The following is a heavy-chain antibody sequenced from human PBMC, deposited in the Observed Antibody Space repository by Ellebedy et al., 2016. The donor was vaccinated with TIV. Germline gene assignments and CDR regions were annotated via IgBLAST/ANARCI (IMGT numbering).Heavy chain of an antibody. D-gene: IGHD2-21*01. CDR1: GFSVSDSA. J-gene: IGHJ6*02. CDR3: ARERRFCGNECFLYYYYGMDV. V-gene: IGHV3-33*01. CDR2: IWFDRSNE. Sequence: GESLKISCTASGFSVSDSAMHWVRQAPGKGLQWVTGIWFDRSNEHYADSVKGRFTISRDNSKNTLYLQMNNLRSEDTAVYYCARERRFCGNECFLYYYYGMDVWGQGTAVTVSS.